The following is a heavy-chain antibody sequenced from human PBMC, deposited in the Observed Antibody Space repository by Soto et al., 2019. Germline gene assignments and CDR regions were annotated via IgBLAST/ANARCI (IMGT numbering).Heavy chain of an antibody. J-gene: IGHJ3*01. D-gene: IGHD3-22*01. CDR1: GFSSDEGW. CDR3: VKENYYDTTGPEQGVFDV. V-gene: IGHV3-15*01. Sequence: PGGSLRLSCAASGFSSDEGWMSWVRQAPGKGLEWVGRIKRSIDGATTDYAPPVNGRFTVFRDDSKNTLYLQMNSLKTEDSAMYFCVKENYYDTTGPEQGVFDVWGQGTMVTV. CDR2: IKRSIDGATT.